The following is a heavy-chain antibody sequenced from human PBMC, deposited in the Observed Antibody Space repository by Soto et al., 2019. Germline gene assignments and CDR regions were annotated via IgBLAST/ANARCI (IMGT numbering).Heavy chain of an antibody. D-gene: IGHD4-17*01. CDR2: ISGSGDST. V-gene: IGHV3-23*01. CDR1: VFTFYSYA. CDR3: ARVWERTVTTRNYFYGIDV. Sequence: GGSLRLSCAASVFTFYSYAMTWVRQAPGKALEWVSTISGSGDSTYYADSVKGRFSISRDNYKNTVSLQMNSLRAENTAVYFCARVWERTVTTRNYFYGIDVWGRGTTVTVSS. J-gene: IGHJ6*02.